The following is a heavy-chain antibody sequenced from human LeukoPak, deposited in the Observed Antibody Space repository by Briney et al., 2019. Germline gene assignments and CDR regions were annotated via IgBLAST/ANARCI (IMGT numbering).Heavy chain of an antibody. CDR3: ATTRNVLRYFDWLSSVLGFDP. CDR1: GYTFTSYD. CDR2: MNPNSGNT. Sequence: GASVKVSCKASGYTFTSYDINWVRQATGQGLEWMGWMNPNSGNTGYAQKFQGRVTMTRNTSISTAYMELSSLRSEDTAVYYCATTRNVLRYFDWLSSVLGFDPWGQGTLVTVSS. J-gene: IGHJ5*02. D-gene: IGHD3-9*01. V-gene: IGHV1-8*01.